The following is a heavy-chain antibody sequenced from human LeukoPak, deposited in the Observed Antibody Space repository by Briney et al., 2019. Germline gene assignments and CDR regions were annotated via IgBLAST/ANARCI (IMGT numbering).Heavy chain of an antibody. CDR2: IIPIFGTA. CDR1: GGTFSSYA. Sequence: SVKVSCKAPGGTFSSYAISWVRQAPGQGLEWMGGIIPIFGTANYAQKFQGRVTITADESTSTAYMELSSLRSEDTAVYYCARELPYYYDSRGFDPWGQGTLVTVSS. D-gene: IGHD3-22*01. CDR3: ARELPYYYDSRGFDP. J-gene: IGHJ5*02. V-gene: IGHV1-69*13.